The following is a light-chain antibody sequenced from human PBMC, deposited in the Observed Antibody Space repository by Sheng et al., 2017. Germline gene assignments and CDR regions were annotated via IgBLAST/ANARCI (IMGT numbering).Light chain of an antibody. J-gene: IGLJ3*02. V-gene: IGLV3-1*01. CDR3: QAWDSSTVV. CDR1: KLGDKY. CDR2: QDS. Sequence: SYDLTQPPSVSVSPGQTASITCSGDKLGDKYVCWYQQKPGQSPVLVIYQDSKRPSGIPERFSGSNSGNTATLTVSGTQAMDEADYYCQAWDSSTVVFGGGTKLTVL.